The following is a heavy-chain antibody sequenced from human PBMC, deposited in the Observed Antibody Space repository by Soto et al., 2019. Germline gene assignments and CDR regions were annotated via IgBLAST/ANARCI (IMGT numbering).Heavy chain of an antibody. CDR2: IYWDDDK. J-gene: IGHJ6*01. D-gene: IGHD2-15*01. CDR1: GFSLSTGGLG. V-gene: IGHV2-5*02. Sequence: QITLKESGPTLVKPTQTLTLTCTFSGFSLSTGGLGVGWIRQPPGEALEWLALIYWDDDKRYSPSLRSRLTNTKDTSKNPVVLIIAHNEPVDTATFYFVPSRFGGGCLPSFSSPHFHGKGGRGQGATVHVSS. CDR3: VPSRFGGGCLPSFSSPHFHGKGG.